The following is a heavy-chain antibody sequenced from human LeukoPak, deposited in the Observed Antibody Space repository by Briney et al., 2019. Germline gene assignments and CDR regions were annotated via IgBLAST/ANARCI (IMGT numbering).Heavy chain of an antibody. D-gene: IGHD2-21*02. CDR1: GFVVGGNY. CDR3: ARPTDGDSTRYGMDV. V-gene: IGHV3-53*01. Sequence: GGSLRLSCAASGFVVGGNYMSWVRQAPGKGLEWVSVIYSGGSTYYADSVKGRFSTSRDSSTSTLFLQMDSLRVEDTAMYFCARPTDGDSTRYGMDVWGQGTTVIVSS. J-gene: IGHJ6*02. CDR2: IYSGGST.